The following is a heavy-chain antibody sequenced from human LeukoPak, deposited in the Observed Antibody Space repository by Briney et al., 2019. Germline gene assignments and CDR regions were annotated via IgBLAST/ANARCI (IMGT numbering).Heavy chain of an antibody. CDR1: GFTFSYYG. CDR2: IRYDGKNK. Sequence: GGSLRLSCAASGFTFSYYGMHWVRQPPGKGLEWVAFIRYDGKNKYYADSVKGRFTISRDNSKNTVYLQMNSLRAEDSAVYYCARDPLLSDSSSPSDPWGQGTLVTVSS. D-gene: IGHD6-13*01. J-gene: IGHJ5*02. CDR3: ARDPLLSDSSSPSDP. V-gene: IGHV3-30*02.